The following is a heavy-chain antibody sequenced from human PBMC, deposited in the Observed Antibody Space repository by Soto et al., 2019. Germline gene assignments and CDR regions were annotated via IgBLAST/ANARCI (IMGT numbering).Heavy chain of an antibody. J-gene: IGHJ4*02. D-gene: IGHD6-19*01. CDR1: GFSLSGYW. CDR3: ARSSGWLHDY. CDR2: IKQDGSER. V-gene: IGHV3-7*01. Sequence: PGGSLRLSCAASGFSLSGYWMNWVRQAPGRGLEWVAIIKQDGSERYYVDSVKGRFTISRDNAKNSLYLQMSSLRVEDTALYYCARSSGWLHDYWGQGTLVTVSS.